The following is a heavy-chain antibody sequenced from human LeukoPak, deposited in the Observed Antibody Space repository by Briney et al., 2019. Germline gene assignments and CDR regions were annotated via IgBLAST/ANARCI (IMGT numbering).Heavy chain of an antibody. CDR1: GGSISSHY. CDR2: IYNSGST. V-gene: IGHV4-59*05. CDR3: SSYPGGTTTDDY. Sequence: NPSETLSLTCTVSGGSISSHYWSWIRQTPGKGLEWIGSIYNSGSTYYNPSLKSRVTISVDTSKNHFSLKLSSVTAADTAVYYCSSYPGGTTTDDYWGQGTLVTVSS. D-gene: IGHD1-1*01. J-gene: IGHJ4*02.